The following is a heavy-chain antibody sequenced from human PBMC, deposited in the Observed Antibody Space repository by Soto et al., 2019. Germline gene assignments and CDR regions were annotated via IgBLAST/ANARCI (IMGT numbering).Heavy chain of an antibody. V-gene: IGHV1-69*13. CDR3: ARAYYDFWSGSDFAYYYYGMDV. Sequence: GASVKVSCKASGGTFSSYAISWVRQAPGQGLEWMGGIIPIFGTANYAQKFQGRVTITADESTSTAYMELSSLRSEDTAVYYCARAYYDFWSGSDFAYYYYGMDVWGQGTTVTV. CDR1: GGTFSSYA. CDR2: IIPIFGTA. J-gene: IGHJ6*02. D-gene: IGHD3-3*01.